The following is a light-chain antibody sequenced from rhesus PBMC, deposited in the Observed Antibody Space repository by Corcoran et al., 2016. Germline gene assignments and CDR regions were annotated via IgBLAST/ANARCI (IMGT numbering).Light chain of an antibody. CDR2: EVS. J-gene: IGLJ1*01. V-gene: IGLV2-32*02. CDR1: SSDSGGYNY. CDR3: SSYAGSNTFI. Sequence: QAALTQPRSVAGSPGQSVTISCTGTSSDSGGYNYVSWYQQHPGTAPKLMIYEVSKRPSGVSDRFSGSKSGNTASLTISGLQAEDEADYYCSSYAGSNTFIFGAGTRLTVL.